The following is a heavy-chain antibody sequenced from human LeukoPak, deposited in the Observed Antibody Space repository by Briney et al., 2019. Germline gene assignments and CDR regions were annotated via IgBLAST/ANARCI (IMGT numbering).Heavy chain of an antibody. D-gene: IGHD1-1*01. CDR3: ARHLERVAQMPYYFDY. Sequence: GGSLRLSCAASGFTFISYSMNWVRQAPGKGLEWVSSISSSSSYIYYADSVKGRFTISRDNAKNSLYLQMNSLRAEDTAVYYCARHLERVAQMPYYFDYWGQGTLVTVSS. CDR1: GFTFISYS. J-gene: IGHJ4*02. CDR2: ISSSSSYI. V-gene: IGHV3-21*01.